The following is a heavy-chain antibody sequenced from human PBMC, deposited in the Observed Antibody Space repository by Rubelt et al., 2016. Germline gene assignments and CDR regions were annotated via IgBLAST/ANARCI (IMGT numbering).Heavy chain of an antibody. CDR2: INPNSGGT. Sequence: QVQLVQSGAEVKKSGASVKVSCKASGYNLPSYGISWVRQAPGHGLEWMGWINPNSGGTNHAQKFQGRVTMTRDTSISTAYMELTRLRSDDTAVYYCARGYYSNYGGGMDVWGQGTTVTVSS. V-gene: IGHV1-2*02. J-gene: IGHJ6*02. D-gene: IGHD4-11*01. CDR1: GYNLPSYG. CDR3: ARGYYSNYGGGMDV.